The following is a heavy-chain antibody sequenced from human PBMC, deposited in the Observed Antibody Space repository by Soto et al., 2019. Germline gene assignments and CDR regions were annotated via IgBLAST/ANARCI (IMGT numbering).Heavy chain of an antibody. Sequence: QVQLVESGGGVVQPGRSLRLSCAASGFTFSSYAMHWVRQAPGKGLEWVAVISYDGSNKYYADSVKGRFTISRDNSKNTLYLQMNSLRAEDTAVYYCARVHRPYCGGDCYSSPDLWGRGTLVTVSS. CDR3: ARVHRPYCGGDCYSSPDL. D-gene: IGHD2-21*02. J-gene: IGHJ2*01. CDR2: ISYDGSNK. V-gene: IGHV3-30-3*01. CDR1: GFTFSSYA.